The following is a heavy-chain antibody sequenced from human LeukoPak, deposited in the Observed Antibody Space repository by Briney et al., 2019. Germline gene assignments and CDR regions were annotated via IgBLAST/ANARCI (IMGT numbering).Heavy chain of an antibody. CDR3: ARDGAARPEYSAFDI. D-gene: IGHD6-6*01. V-gene: IGHV3-74*01. CDR1: GLTFSSYW. CDR2: IKSDGSST. Sequence: GGSLRLSCAASGLTFSSYWMHWVRQAPGKGLVWVSRIKSDGSSTSYADSVKGRFTISRDNAKKTLYLQMNSLRAEDTAVYYCARDGAARPEYSAFDIWGQGTRVTVSS. J-gene: IGHJ3*02.